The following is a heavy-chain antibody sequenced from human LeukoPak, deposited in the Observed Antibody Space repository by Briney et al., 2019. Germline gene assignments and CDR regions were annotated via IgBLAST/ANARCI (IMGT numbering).Heavy chain of an antibody. D-gene: IGHD1-14*01. Sequence: SETLSLTCTVSLDSTSNFWSWVRHPPEKGLEWIGEIHRSGSPNYNPSLQSRVTISIDRSRNQIALELSSVTAADTAVYYCAREILGGFNPGAYWGQGTLVTVSS. CDR3: AREILGGFNPGAY. CDR1: LDSTSNF. J-gene: IGHJ4*02. V-gene: IGHV4-4*02. CDR2: IHRSGSP.